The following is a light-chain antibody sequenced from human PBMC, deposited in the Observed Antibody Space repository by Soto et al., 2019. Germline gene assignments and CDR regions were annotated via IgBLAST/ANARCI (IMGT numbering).Light chain of an antibody. CDR1: SSDVGGYNY. J-gene: IGLJ2*01. CDR2: DVS. CDR3: SSYTSSSTYVV. Sequence: QSVLTQPASVSGSPGQSITISGTGTSSDVGGYNYVSWYQQHPGKAPKLMIYDVSNRPSGVSNRFSGSKSGNTASLTISGLQAEDEADYYCSSYTSSSTYVVFGGGTKVTVL. V-gene: IGLV2-14*01.